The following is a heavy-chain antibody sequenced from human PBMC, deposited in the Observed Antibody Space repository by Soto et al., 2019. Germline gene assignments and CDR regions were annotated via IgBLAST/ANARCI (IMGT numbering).Heavy chain of an antibody. D-gene: IGHD3-9*01. Sequence: GGSLRLSCAASGVPFSSYGMHWVRQATGKGLEWVAVISYDGSNKYYADSVKGRFTISRDNSKNTLYLQMNSLRAEDTAVYYCAKEQYYDILTGQPDYWGQGTLVTVSS. CDR3: AKEQYYDILTGQPDY. CDR2: ISYDGSNK. J-gene: IGHJ4*02. V-gene: IGHV3-30*18. CDR1: GVPFSSYG.